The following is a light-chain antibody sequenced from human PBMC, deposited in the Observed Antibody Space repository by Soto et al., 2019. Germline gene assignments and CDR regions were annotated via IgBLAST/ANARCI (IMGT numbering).Light chain of an antibody. J-gene: IGKJ1*01. CDR2: KAS. Sequence: DIQMTQSPSALSASVGDRVTITCRASQPISRWLAWYQQKPGKAPKLLIYKASSLESGVPSRFSGSASGTEFTLTISSLQPDDFATYYCQQYDTYPWTFGQGTKVEVK. V-gene: IGKV1-5*03. CDR3: QQYDTYPWT. CDR1: QPISRW.